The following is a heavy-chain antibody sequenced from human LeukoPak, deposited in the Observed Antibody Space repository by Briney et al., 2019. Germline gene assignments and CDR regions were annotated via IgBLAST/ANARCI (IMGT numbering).Heavy chain of an antibody. CDR3: AKDKTLGYCSSTSCYVGVAFDI. CDR1: GFTFSSYW. V-gene: IGHV3-48*04. Sequence: PGGSLRLSCAASGFTFSSYWMSWVRQAPGKGLEWVSYISSSGSTIYYADSVKGRFTISRDNAKNSLYLQMNSLRAEDTALYYCAKDKTLGYCSSTSCYVGVAFDIWGQGTMVTVSS. J-gene: IGHJ3*02. D-gene: IGHD2-2*01. CDR2: ISSSGSTI.